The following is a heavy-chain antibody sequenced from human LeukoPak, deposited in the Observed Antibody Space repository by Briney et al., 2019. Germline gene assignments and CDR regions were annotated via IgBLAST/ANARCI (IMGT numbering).Heavy chain of an antibody. CDR2: IYYSGST. CDR1: GGSISSGGYY. CDR3: ARHPGDGYTAYYFDY. V-gene: IGHV4-31*03. D-gene: IGHD5-24*01. J-gene: IGHJ4*02. Sequence: PSETLSLTCTVSGGSISSGGYYWSWIRQHPGKGLEWIGYIYYSGSTYYNPSLKSRVTISVDTSKNQFSLKLSSVTAADTAVYYCARHPGDGYTAYYFDYWGQGTLVTVSS.